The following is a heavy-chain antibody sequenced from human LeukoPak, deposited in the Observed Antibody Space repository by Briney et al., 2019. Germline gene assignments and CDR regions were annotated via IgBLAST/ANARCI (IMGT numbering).Heavy chain of an antibody. D-gene: IGHD3-22*01. CDR3: AVGGYLNWFDP. V-gene: IGHV1-18*01. CDR1: GYTFTSYG. CDR2: ISAYNGNT. Sequence: ASVKVSCKASGYTFTSYGISWVRQAPGQGLEWMGWISAYNGNTNYAQKPQGRVTITTDESTSTAYMELSSLRSEDTAVYYCAVGGYLNWFDPWGQGTLVTVSS. J-gene: IGHJ5*02.